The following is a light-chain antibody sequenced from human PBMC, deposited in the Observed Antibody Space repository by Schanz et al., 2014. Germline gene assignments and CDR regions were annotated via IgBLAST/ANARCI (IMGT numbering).Light chain of an antibody. Sequence: DIQMTQSPSTLSASVGDRVTITCRASQSFNNWLAWYQQKPGKAPKLLIYDASSLESGVPSRFSGSGSGTEFTLTISSLQPEDFASYYCQQSDSTPWTFGLGTKVEIK. CDR1: QSFNNW. J-gene: IGKJ1*01. V-gene: IGKV1-5*01. CDR2: DAS. CDR3: QQSDSTPWT.